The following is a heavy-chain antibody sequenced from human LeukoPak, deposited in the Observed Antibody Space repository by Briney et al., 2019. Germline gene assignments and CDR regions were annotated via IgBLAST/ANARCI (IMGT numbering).Heavy chain of an antibody. CDR2: IFHSGGT. Sequence: SGTLSLTCAVSGASITSSNWWSWVRQPPGKGLEWIGEIFHSGGTNYNPSLKSRVTISVDRSKNQFSLKLSSVTAADTAVYYCARGRLQPDAFDIWGQGTMVTVSS. CDR3: ARGRLQPDAFDI. D-gene: IGHD3-16*01. V-gene: IGHV4-4*02. CDR1: GASITSSNW. J-gene: IGHJ3*02.